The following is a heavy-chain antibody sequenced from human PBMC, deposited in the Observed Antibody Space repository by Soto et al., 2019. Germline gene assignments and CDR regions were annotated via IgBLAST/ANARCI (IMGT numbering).Heavy chain of an antibody. CDR3: ARDFPLRTYYYDSSGYYYARNYGMDV. Sequence: ASVKVSCKASGYTFTSYGISWVRQAPGQGLEWMGWISAYNGNTNYAQKLQGRVTMTTDTSTSTAYMELRSLRSDDTAVYYCARDFPLRTYYYDSSGYYYARNYGMDVWG. D-gene: IGHD3-22*01. J-gene: IGHJ6*02. CDR1: GYTFTSYG. CDR2: ISAYNGNT. V-gene: IGHV1-18*04.